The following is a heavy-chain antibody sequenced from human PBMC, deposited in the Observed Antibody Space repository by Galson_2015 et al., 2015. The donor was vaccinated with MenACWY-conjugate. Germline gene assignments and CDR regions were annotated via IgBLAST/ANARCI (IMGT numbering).Heavy chain of an antibody. V-gene: IGHV5-51*01. CDR2: IDPVNSNI. CDR1: GYSFTNYW. J-gene: IGHJ6*02. Sequence: QSGAEVKKPGESLTISCTGSGYSFTNYWIAWVRQMPGKGLEWVGLIDPVNSNIRYSPSFQGQVTISADESISTAYLQWSSLKASDTAMYYCARHPPGGRGMDVWGQGITVTVSS. D-gene: IGHD1-26*01. CDR3: ARHPPGGRGMDV.